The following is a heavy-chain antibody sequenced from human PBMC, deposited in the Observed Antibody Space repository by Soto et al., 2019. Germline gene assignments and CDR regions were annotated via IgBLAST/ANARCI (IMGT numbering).Heavy chain of an antibody. CDR2: ISRDGGTK. CDR3: TGEVASGY. Sequence: QVQLVESGGGVVQHGRSLRLSCAVSGFTVNTYGMHWVRQAPGKGLEWVAVISRDGGTKFYADSVKGRFTISRDNSRNTLFLEMNSLRGDDMAVYYCTGEVASGYWGQGTLVTISS. J-gene: IGHJ4*02. CDR1: GFTVNTYG. V-gene: IGHV3-30*03. D-gene: IGHD2-8*02.